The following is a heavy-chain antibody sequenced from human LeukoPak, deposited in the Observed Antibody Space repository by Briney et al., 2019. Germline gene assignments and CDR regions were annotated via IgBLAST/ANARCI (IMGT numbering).Heavy chain of an antibody. V-gene: IGHV3-33*01. CDR1: GFTFSSYG. CDR3: AIVNSGYYYVDY. Sequence: GGSLRLSCAASGFTFSSYGMHWVRQAPGKGLEWVAVIWYDGSNKYYADSVKGRFTISRDNSKNTLYLQMNSLRAEDTAVYYCAIVNSGYYYVDYWGQGTLVTVSS. J-gene: IGHJ4*02. CDR2: IWYDGSNK. D-gene: IGHD3-22*01.